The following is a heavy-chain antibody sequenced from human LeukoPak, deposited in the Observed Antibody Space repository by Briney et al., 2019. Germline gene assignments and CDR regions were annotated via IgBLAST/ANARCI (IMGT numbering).Heavy chain of an antibody. V-gene: IGHV3-48*03. CDR1: GFTFSSYE. Sequence: PGGSLRLSCAASGFTFSSYEMNWVRQAPGKGLEWVSYISSSGSTIYYADSVKGRFTISRDNAKNSLHLQMNSLRAEDTAVYYCARGIAAASNYFDYWGQGTLVTVSS. CDR3: ARGIAAASNYFDY. CDR2: ISSSGSTI. J-gene: IGHJ4*02. D-gene: IGHD6-13*01.